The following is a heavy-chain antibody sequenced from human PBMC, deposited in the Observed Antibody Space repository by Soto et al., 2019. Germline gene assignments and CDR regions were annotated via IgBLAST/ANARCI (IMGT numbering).Heavy chain of an antibody. CDR1: GFTFGNYW. CDR3: AKYGAGSYGAYALDI. Sequence: EAQLVESGGTLVQPGGSLRLSCAASGFTFGNYWMSWVRQAPGKGLEWVANINPGGREKNYVDSVKGRFSISRDDAEKSHHLQMNSLRAEDTAVYYCAKYGAGSYGAYALDIWGHGTMVTVSS. J-gene: IGHJ3*02. V-gene: IGHV3-7*01. D-gene: IGHD3-10*01. CDR2: INPGGREK.